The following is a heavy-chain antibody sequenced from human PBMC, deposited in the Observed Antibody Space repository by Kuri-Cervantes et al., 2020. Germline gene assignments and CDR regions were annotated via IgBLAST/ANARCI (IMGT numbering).Heavy chain of an antibody. J-gene: IGHJ5*02. Sequence: ASVKVSCKASGYIFTIYAIIWVRQAPGQGLEWMGWISAYNDNTKYAQKFQGRVTMTTNTSTDTAYMELRSLRSDDTAVYFCASDLTMVRGAFLTWGQGTLVTVSS. CDR3: ASDLTMVRGAFLT. V-gene: IGHV1-18*01. CDR2: ISAYNDNT. CDR1: GYIFTIYA. D-gene: IGHD3-10*01.